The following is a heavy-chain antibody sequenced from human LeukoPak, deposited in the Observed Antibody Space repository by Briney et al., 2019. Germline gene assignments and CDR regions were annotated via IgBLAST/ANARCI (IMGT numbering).Heavy chain of an antibody. CDR1: GFNLDDYA. CDR2: ISWDSGNK. D-gene: IGHD3-9*01. V-gene: IGHV3-9*01. J-gene: IGHJ3*01. CDR3: IKDMGFDLLKDAFDV. Sequence: GGSLRLSCVGSGFNLDDYAMHWVRQAPGKGLEWVSSISWDSGNKAYADSAKGRFTISRDNAKNSLYLQMNSLRPEDTAFYYCIKDMGFDLLKDAFDVWGQGTLVTVSS.